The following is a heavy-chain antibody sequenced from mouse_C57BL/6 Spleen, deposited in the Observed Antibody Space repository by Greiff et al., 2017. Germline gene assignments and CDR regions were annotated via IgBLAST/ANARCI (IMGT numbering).Heavy chain of an antibody. CDR2: IYPGDGDT. CDR3: ARAYDGYDDAMDY. V-gene: IGHV1-82*01. Sequence: QVQLQQSGPELVKPGASVKISCKASGYAFSSSWMNWVKQRPGKGLEWIGRIYPGDGDTNYNGKFKGKATLTADKSSSTAYMQLSSLTSEDSAVYYCARAYDGYDDAMDYWGQGTSVTVSS. D-gene: IGHD2-9*01. CDR1: GYAFSSSW. J-gene: IGHJ4*01.